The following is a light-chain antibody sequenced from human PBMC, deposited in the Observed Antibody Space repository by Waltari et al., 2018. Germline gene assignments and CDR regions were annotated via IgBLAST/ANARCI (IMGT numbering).Light chain of an antibody. V-gene: IGKV3-15*01. J-gene: IGKJ4*01. Sequence: EIVMTQSPATLSVSPGERATLSCRASQSVSSSLAWYQQKPGQAPRLLISGASTRATIIPVRFRGTGSGTEFTLTISSMQSEDFAVYYCQQYNSWPLTFGGGTKVEIK. CDR2: GAS. CDR3: QQYNSWPLT. CDR1: QSVSSS.